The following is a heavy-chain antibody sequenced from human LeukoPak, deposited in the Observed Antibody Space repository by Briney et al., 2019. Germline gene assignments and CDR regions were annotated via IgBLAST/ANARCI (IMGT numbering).Heavy chain of an antibody. D-gene: IGHD2-2*01. CDR3: AGGEYCTSTSCYLLDSGSWFDP. J-gene: IGHJ5*02. Sequence: QPGGSLRLSCAASGFTFSSSSMNWVRQAPGKGLEWVSYITASSSTEYYADSVKGRFTISRDNAKNSLYLQMNSLRAEDTAVYYCAGGEYCTSTSCYLLDSGSWFDPWGQGTLVTVSS. V-gene: IGHV3-48*01. CDR2: ITASSSTE. CDR1: GFTFSSSS.